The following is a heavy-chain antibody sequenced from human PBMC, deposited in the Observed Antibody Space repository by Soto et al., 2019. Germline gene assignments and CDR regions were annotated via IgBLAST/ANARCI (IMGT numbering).Heavy chain of an antibody. CDR1: GGSISSSSYY. CDR3: ARLESSSWEVSNWFDP. J-gene: IGHJ5*02. V-gene: IGHV4-39*01. Sequence: SETLSLTCTVSGGSISSSSYYWGWIRQPPGKGLEWIGSIYYSGSTYYNPSLKSRVTISVDTSKNQFSLKLSSVTAADTAVYYCARLESSSWEVSNWFDPWGQGTLVTVSS. D-gene: IGHD6-13*01. CDR2: IYYSGST.